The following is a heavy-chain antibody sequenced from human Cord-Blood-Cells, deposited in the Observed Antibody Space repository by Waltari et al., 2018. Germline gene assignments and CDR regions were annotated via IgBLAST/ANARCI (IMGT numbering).Heavy chain of an antibody. CDR2: IIPIFGTA. D-gene: IGHD3-9*01. CDR3: ASWNYDILTGYYPDYYYYYGMDV. J-gene: IGHJ6*02. Sequence: QVQLVQSGAEVKKPGSSVKVSCKASGGTFSSYAISWVRQAPGQGLEWMGGIIPIFGTANYAQKFQGRVTITADESTSTAYMELSSLRSEDTAVYYCASWNYDILTGYYPDYYYYYGMDVWDQGP. V-gene: IGHV1-69*01. CDR1: GGTFSSYA.